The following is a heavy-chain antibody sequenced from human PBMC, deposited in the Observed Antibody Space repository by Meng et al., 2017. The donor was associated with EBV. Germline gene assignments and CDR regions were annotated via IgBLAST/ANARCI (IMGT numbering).Heavy chain of an antibody. D-gene: IGHD5-12*01. CDR3: ARETSGYDFNWFDP. J-gene: IGHJ5*02. Sequence: QVQLGQPGAEVKKPVASVKVSCKASGYTFTSYGISWVRQAPGQGLEWMGWISAYNGNTNYAQKLQGRVTMTTDTSTSTAYMELRSLRSDDTAVYYCARETSGYDFNWFDPWGQGTLVTVSS. V-gene: IGHV1-18*01. CDR2: ISAYNGNT. CDR1: GYTFTSYG.